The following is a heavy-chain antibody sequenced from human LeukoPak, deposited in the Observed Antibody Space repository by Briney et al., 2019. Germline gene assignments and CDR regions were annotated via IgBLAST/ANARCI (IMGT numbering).Heavy chain of an antibody. D-gene: IGHD6-13*01. CDR2: ISPDGSEK. CDR3: ARGGSSRFDQ. J-gene: IGHJ4*02. Sequence: PGGSLRLSCAASGLTFTTYWMSWVRQAPGKGLEWVAKISPDGSEKYYVDSVKGRFTISRDNAKNSLDLQMSSLRADDTAVYYCARGGSSRFDQWGQGTLVTVSS. V-gene: IGHV3-7*04. CDR1: GLTFTTYW.